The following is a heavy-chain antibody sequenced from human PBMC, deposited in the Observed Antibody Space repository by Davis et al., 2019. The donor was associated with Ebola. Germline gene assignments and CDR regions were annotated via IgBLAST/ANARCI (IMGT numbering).Heavy chain of an antibody. Sequence: PGGSLRLSCAASGFTFSDYYMSWVRQAPGKGLEWVSVIYSGGSTYYADSVKGRFTISSDNSKNTMYLQMNSLRAEDTAVYYCARDLVDFGSYGMDVWGQGTTVTVSS. J-gene: IGHJ6*02. V-gene: IGHV3-53*01. CDR3: ARDLVDFGSYGMDV. D-gene: IGHD3-3*01. CDR1: GFTFSDYY. CDR2: IYSGGST.